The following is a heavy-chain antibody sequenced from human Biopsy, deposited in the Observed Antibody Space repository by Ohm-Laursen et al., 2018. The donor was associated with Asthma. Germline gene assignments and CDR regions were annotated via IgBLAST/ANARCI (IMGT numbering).Heavy chain of an antibody. D-gene: IGHD6-13*01. V-gene: IGHV4-39*01. J-gene: IGHJ6*02. CDR3: VRGSSSWHHGPFHYYYGLDV. CDR2: IYYSGPT. CDR1: SGSGGYMRSGNYY. Sequence: SDTLSLTCSLSSGSGGYMRSGNYYWGWIRQPPGKGLEWIGGIYYSGPTSYNPSLESRVTVSADPSKNQFPLKLPSGTAADTAVYYCVRGSSSWHHGPFHYYYGLDVWGQGTTATVSS.